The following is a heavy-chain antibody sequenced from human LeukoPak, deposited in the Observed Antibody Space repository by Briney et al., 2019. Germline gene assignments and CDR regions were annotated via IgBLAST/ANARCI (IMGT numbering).Heavy chain of an antibody. J-gene: IGHJ4*02. CDR3: VTKGLRGGRDN. CDR2: ISPGSHSI. CDR1: GLTFSDDH. V-gene: IGHV3-11*01. D-gene: IGHD2-8*01. Sequence: MPGGSLRLSCVASGLTFSDDHVSWIRQAPGKGLESVSYISPGSHSIYYVDSVKGRFTISRNNAKNSLYLQMNSLRVDDTALYYRVTKGLRGGRDNWGQGTLVTVSS.